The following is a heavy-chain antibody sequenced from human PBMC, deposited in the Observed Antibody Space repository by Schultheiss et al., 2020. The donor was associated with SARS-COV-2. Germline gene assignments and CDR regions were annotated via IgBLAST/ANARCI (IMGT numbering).Heavy chain of an antibody. Sequence: SVKVSCKASGGTFSSYAISWVRQAPGQGLEWMGRIIPIFGIANYAQKFQGRVTITADESTSTAYMELSSPRSEDTAVYYCARDRSRYSSRKEAFDIWGQGTMVTVSS. V-gene: IGHV1-69*13. CDR1: GGTFSSYA. CDR2: IIPIFGIA. CDR3: ARDRSRYSSRKEAFDI. D-gene: IGHD6-13*01. J-gene: IGHJ3*02.